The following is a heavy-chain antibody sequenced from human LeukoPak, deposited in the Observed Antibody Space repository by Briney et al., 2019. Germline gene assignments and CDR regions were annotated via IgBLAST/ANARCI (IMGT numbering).Heavy chain of an antibody. J-gene: IGHJ6*03. CDR1: GFTFSNYA. Sequence: GGSLRLSCAASGFTFSNYAMTWVRQAPGKGLEWVSSISSSSSYIYYADSVKGRFTISRDNAKNSLYLQMNSLRAEDTAVYYCARVTGDYYYMDVWGKGTTVTVSS. V-gene: IGHV3-21*01. CDR2: ISSSSSYI. D-gene: IGHD3-16*01. CDR3: ARVTGDYYYMDV.